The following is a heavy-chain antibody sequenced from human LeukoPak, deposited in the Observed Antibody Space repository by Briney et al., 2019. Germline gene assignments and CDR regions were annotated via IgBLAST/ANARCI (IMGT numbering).Heavy chain of an antibody. V-gene: IGHV1-46*01. J-gene: IGHJ4*02. CDR3: ATDRRITIFGVIIPRFDY. D-gene: IGHD3-3*01. CDR2: INPSGGST. Sequence: ASVKVSCKASGYTFTSYYMHWVRQAPGQGLEWMGIINPSGGSTSYAQKFQGRVTMTEDTSTDTAYMELSSLRSEDTAVYYCATDRRITIFGVIIPRFDYWGQGTLVTVSS. CDR1: GYTFTSYY.